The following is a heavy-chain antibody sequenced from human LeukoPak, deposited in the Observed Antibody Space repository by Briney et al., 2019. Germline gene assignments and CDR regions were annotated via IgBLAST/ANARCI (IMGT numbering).Heavy chain of an antibody. J-gene: IGHJ5*02. Sequence: SVKVFCKASGGTFSSYAISWVRQAPGQGLEWMGGIIPIFGTANYAQKFQGRVTITADKSTSTAYMELSSLRSEDTAVYYCAWGAAAASNWFDPWGQGTLVTVSS. CDR2: IIPIFGTA. D-gene: IGHD6-13*01. CDR1: GGTFSSYA. CDR3: AWGAAAASNWFDP. V-gene: IGHV1-69*06.